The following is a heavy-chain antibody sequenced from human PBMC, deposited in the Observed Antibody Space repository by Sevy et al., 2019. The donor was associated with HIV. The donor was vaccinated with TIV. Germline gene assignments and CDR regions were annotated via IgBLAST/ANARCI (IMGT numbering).Heavy chain of an antibody. CDR2: ISYDGTNK. V-gene: IGHV3-30*01. D-gene: IGHD1-26*01. CDR1: GFAFSTHA. CDR3: AREFTGWDLHLDY. J-gene: IGHJ4*02. Sequence: GGSLRLSCAASGFAFSTHAMHWVRQAPDKGLEWVAVISYDGTNKNYADSVKDRFTISRDNSKNTLYLQMNGLRADDTAVDYCAREFTGWDLHLDYWGQGTLVTVSS.